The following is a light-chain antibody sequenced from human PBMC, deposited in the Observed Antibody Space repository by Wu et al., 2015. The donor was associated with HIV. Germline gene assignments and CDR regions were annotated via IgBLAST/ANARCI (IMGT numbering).Light chain of an antibody. CDR3: QQRRTWPLT. CDR1: HNVNNY. V-gene: IGKV3-11*01. J-gene: IGKJ5*01. CDR2: AAS. Sequence: EVVMTQSPATLSLSPGERATLSCRASHNVNNYLAWYRQKPGQSPRLLIYAASNRAKGIPARFTGSGSGTDFTLTISSLEPEDFAVYYCQQRRTWPLTFGQGTRLEIK.